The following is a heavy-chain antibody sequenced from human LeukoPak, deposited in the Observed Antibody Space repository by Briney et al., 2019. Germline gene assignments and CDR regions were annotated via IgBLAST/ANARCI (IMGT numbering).Heavy chain of an antibody. D-gene: IGHD3-9*01. CDR3: ARDGLYFDRLYGLDV. J-gene: IGHJ6*02. CDR2: INPNSGGT. CDR1: GYTFTGYY. V-gene: IGHV1-2*02. Sequence: ASVKVSCKASGYTFTGYYMHWVRQAPGQGLVWMGWINPNSGGTNYAQKFQGRVTMTRDTSISTAYMELSRLRSDDTAVYYCARDGLYFDRLYGLDVWGQGTTVTVSS.